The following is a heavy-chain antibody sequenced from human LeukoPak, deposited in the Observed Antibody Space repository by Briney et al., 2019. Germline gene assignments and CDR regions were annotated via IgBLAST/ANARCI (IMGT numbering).Heavy chain of an antibody. D-gene: IGHD5-18*01. CDR3: ARDGYSFGHDFDY. J-gene: IGHJ4*02. V-gene: IGHV3-74*01. CDR1: GFTFSSYW. CDR2: IKGDGSST. Sequence: PGGSLRLSCAAYGFTFSSYWMHWVRHTPGKGLVWVSRIKGDGSSTSYADSVKGRFTISRDNAKNTLYLQMNSLRAEDTAVYYCARDGYSFGHDFDYWGQGTLVTVSS.